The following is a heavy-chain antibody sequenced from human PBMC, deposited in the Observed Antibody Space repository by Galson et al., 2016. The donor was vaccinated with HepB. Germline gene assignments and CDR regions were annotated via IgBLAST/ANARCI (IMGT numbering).Heavy chain of an antibody. CDR3: ARLEYGDYPRDY. CDR2: INGGGDNT. V-gene: IGHV1-3*01. CDR1: GYSFSSYA. D-gene: IGHD4-17*01. J-gene: IGHJ4*02. Sequence: SVKVSCKASGYSFSSYAIHWLRQAPGQRLEWMGWINGGGDNTKYSQKFQGRVTMTRDTSANTAYMELSSLKSEDTSVYYCARLEYGDYPRDYWGQGTLVTVSS.